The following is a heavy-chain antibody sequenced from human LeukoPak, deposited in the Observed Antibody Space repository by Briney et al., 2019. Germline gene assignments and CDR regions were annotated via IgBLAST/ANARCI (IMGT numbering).Heavy chain of an antibody. J-gene: IGHJ4*02. D-gene: IGHD6-13*01. Sequence: SETLSLTCAVYGGSFSGYYWSWIRQPPGKGLEWIGEINHSGSTNYNPSLKSRVTISVDTSKNQFSLQLNSVTPEDTAVYYCARYSSSWYPDYWGQGTLVTVSS. CDR3: ARYSSSWYPDY. V-gene: IGHV4-34*01. CDR2: INHSGST. CDR1: GGSFSGYY.